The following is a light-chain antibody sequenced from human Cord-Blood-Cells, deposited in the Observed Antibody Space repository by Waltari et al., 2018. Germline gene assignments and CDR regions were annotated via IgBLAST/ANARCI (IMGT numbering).Light chain of an antibody. V-gene: IGKV1-39*01. J-gene: IGKJ3*01. CDR2: AAS. CDR3: QQSYSTLFT. Sequence: DIQMTQSPSSLSASVGDRVNITCRASQSISSYLNWYQQKPGKAPKLLIYAASSLQSGVPSRFSGSGSGTDVTLTISSLQPEDFATYYCQQSYSTLFTFGPGTKVDIK. CDR1: QSISSY.